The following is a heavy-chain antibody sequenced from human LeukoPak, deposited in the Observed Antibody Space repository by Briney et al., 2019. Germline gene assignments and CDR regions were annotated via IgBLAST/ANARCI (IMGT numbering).Heavy chain of an antibody. D-gene: IGHD2-15*01. Sequence: PGRSLRLSCAASGXTFSSYGMHWVRQAPGKGLEWVAVISYDGSNKYYADSVKGRFTISRDNSKNTLFLQMNSLRAEDTAVYYCAKEGMEYCSGGSCYDDEDAFDIWGQGTMVTVSS. V-gene: IGHV3-30*18. CDR3: AKEGMEYCSGGSCYDDEDAFDI. J-gene: IGHJ3*02. CDR1: GXTFSSYG. CDR2: ISYDGSNK.